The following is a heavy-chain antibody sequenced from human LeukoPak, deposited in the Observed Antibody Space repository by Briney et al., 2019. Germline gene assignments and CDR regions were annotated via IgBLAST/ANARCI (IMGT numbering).Heavy chain of an antibody. D-gene: IGHD2-21*02. CDR2: INPSGGST. J-gene: IGHJ4*02. CDR1: GYTFTSYY. CDR3: ARVCGGDCYSFAAFDY. V-gene: IGHV1-46*01. Sequence: GASVKVSCKGSGYTFTSYYMHWVRQAPGQGLEWMGIINPSGGSTSYAQKFQGRVTMTRDMSTSTVYMELSSLRSEDTAVYYCARVCGGDCYSFAAFDYWGQGTLVTVSS.